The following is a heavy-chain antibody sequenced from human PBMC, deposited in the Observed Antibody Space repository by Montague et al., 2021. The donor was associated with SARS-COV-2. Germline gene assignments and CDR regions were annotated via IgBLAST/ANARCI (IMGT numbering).Heavy chain of an antibody. CDR2: INHRRTA. V-gene: IGHV4-34*01. J-gene: IGHJ4*02. CDR3: ASAGLAVFDF. Sequence: SETLSLTCAVSGGPFGDSYYWTWLRPPPGKTLEWIAEINHRRTAKYNSSLTNRVAISVDTSKRVIYLNLTSVTDADTATYYCASAGLAVFDFWGQGSLV. CDR1: GGPFGDSYY. D-gene: IGHD6-19*01.